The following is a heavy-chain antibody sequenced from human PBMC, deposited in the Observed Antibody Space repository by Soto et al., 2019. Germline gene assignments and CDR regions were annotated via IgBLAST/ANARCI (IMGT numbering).Heavy chain of an antibody. CDR1: GFTFSNAW. J-gene: IGHJ4*02. V-gene: IGHV3-15*01. CDR3: AVNDYLDY. Sequence: GGSLRLSCSASGFTFSNAWMIWVRQAPGKGLEWVGRIKRISDGGTTDYAAPVKGRFTISRDDSANTLYLQMNSLKTEDTAVYFCAVNDYLDYWGQGALVTVSS. CDR2: IKRISDGGTT.